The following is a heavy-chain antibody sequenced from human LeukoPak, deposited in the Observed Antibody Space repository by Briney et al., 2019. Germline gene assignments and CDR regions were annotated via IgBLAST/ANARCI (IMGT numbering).Heavy chain of an antibody. CDR2: ISGSGGST. CDR3: AKFEGDDYGDYGHY. Sequence: PGESLRLSCAASGFTFSSYVMSWVRQAPGKGLEWVSAISGSGGSTYYADSVKGRFTISRDNSKNTLYLQMNSLRAEDTAVYYCAKFEGDDYGDYGHYWGQGTLVTVSS. CDR1: GFTFSSYV. D-gene: IGHD4-17*01. J-gene: IGHJ4*02. V-gene: IGHV3-23*01.